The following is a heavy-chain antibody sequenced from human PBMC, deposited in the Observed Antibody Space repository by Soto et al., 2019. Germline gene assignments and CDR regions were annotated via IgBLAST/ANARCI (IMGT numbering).Heavy chain of an antibody. Sequence: SETLSLTCTVSGGSISSYYWSWIRQPPGKGLEWIGYIYYSGSTNYNPSLKSRVTISVDTSKNQFSLKLSSVTAADTAVYYCASALASELYYYMDVWGKGTTVTVSS. CDR2: IYYSGST. V-gene: IGHV4-59*08. CDR3: ASALASELYYYMDV. CDR1: GGSISSYY. D-gene: IGHD3-3*02. J-gene: IGHJ6*03.